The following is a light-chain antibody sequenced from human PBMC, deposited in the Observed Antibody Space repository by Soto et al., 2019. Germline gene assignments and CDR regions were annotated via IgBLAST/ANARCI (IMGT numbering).Light chain of an antibody. CDR2: EVS. Sequence: QSVLTQPASVSGSPGQSITISCTGTSSDVGGYNYVSWYQQHPGKAPKLMIYEVSNRPSGVSNRFSGSESGNTASLSISGLQAEDEAAYYCSSYTTSSTHWVFGGGTKLTVL. J-gene: IGLJ3*02. CDR3: SSYTTSSTHWV. CDR1: SSDVGGYNY. V-gene: IGLV2-14*01.